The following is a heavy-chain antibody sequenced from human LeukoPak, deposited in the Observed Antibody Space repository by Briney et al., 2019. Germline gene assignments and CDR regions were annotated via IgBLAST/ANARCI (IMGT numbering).Heavy chain of an antibody. V-gene: IGHV3-33*01. Sequence: GGSLRLSCAASGFGFRSYGMHWVRQAPGKGLEWVAVIWYDGSNEDYADSVKGRFTISRDNVKNSLFLQMNSLRADDTAVYYCARGIPAAASSTVYGLDVWGQGTTVTVSS. CDR3: ARGIPAAASSTVYGLDV. CDR2: IWYDGSNE. J-gene: IGHJ6*02. D-gene: IGHD6-13*01. CDR1: GFGFRSYG.